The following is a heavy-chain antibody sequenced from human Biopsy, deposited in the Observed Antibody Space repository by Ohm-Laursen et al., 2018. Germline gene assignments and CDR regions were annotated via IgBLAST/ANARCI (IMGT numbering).Heavy chain of an antibody. CDR3: LSGYSV. CDR2: IKQAGREI. V-gene: IGHV3-7*01. CDR1: GFRYRHHW. D-gene: IGHD5-18*01. J-gene: IGHJ4*02. Sequence: GSLGLSCPPSGFRYRHHWLSWLGRAPGKTMEWVDTIKQAGREIQYVASVKGRFTIYRDNTESSLYLQMNNLTAEDTAVYYCLSGYSVWGQGTLVTVSS.